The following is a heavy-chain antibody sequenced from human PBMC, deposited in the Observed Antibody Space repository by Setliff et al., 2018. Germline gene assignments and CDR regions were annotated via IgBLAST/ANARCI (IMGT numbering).Heavy chain of an antibody. V-gene: IGHV3-74*01. D-gene: IGHD5-18*01. Sequence: PGASLKISCAASGFTFVNYWMHWVRQAPGKGLVWVSRINSDGSSTSYADSVKGRFTISRDNAKNTLYLQMNSLRAEDTAVYYCARDQVDTAMVGPIDAFDIWGQGTMVTVSS. J-gene: IGHJ3*02. CDR1: GFTFVNYW. CDR3: ARDQVDTAMVGPIDAFDI. CDR2: INSDGSST.